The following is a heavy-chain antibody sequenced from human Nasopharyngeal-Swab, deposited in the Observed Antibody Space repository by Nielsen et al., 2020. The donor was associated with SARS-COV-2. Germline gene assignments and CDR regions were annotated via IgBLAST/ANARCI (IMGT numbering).Heavy chain of an antibody. V-gene: IGHV3-43*01. D-gene: IGHD1-1*01. CDR1: GFNFEDYT. Sequence: GESLKISCAASGFNFEDYTMHWVRQVPGKGLEWVSLISWDGVNKYYADSVKGRFTISRDNSKNSLYLQMNSLRAEDTALYYCVRGVQYMSYFHTPPSDQWGQGTLVTVSS. CDR3: VRGVQYMSYFHTPPSDQ. CDR2: ISWDGVNK. J-gene: IGHJ4*02.